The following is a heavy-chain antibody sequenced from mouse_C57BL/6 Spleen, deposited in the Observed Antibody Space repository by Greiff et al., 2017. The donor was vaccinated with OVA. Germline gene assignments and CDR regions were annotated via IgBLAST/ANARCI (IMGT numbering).Heavy chain of an antibody. CDR3: ARWGSNYVYWYFDV. Sequence: VQGVESGAELVKPGASVKISCKASGYAFSSYWMNWVKQRPGKGLEWIGQIYPGDGDTNYNGKFKGKATLTADKSSSTAYMQLSSLTSEDSAVYFGARWGSNYVYWYFDVWGTGTTVTVSS. J-gene: IGHJ1*03. V-gene: IGHV1-80*01. CDR1: GYAFSSYW. CDR2: IYPGDGDT. D-gene: IGHD2-5*01.